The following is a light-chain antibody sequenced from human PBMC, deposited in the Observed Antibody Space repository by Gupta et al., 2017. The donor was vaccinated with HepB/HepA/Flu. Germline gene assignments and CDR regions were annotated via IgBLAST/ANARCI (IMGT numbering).Light chain of an antibody. J-gene: IGLJ2*01. V-gene: IGLV2-8*01. Sequence: QSALTQPPSASGSPGPSVTISCTGTSSDVGGYKYVSWYQQHPGKAPKLVIFEVSERPSGVPGRFSGSKSGNTASLTVSGLQAEDEADYYCSSYAGSNNVIFGGGTKLTVL. CDR1: SSDVGGYKY. CDR2: EVS. CDR3: SSYAGSNNVI.